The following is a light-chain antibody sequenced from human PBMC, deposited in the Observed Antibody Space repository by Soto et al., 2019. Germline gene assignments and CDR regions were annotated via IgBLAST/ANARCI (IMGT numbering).Light chain of an antibody. CDR2: KAS. V-gene: IGKV1-5*03. Sequence: DIQMTPSPSTLSASVGDRVTITCRASQNINSWLAWYQQKPGKAPKLLIHKASSLQSGVPSRFSGSGSGTEFTLTISSLDPDDIATYYCQQYSSHSTFGQGTKVDIK. J-gene: IGKJ1*01. CDR1: QNINSW. CDR3: QQYSSHST.